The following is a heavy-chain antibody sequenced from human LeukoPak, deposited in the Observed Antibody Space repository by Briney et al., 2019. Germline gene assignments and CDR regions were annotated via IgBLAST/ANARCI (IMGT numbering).Heavy chain of an antibody. Sequence: AGGSLRLSCAASGFTFSSYGMHWVRQAPGKGLEWVAVIWYDGSDKYYADSVKGRFTISRDNSKNTLFLQMNNLRAEDTAVYYCAREYAQNAFDIWGQGTMVTVSS. D-gene: IGHD2-2*01. CDR3: AREYAQNAFDI. CDR1: GFTFSSYG. V-gene: IGHV3-33*01. CDR2: IWYDGSDK. J-gene: IGHJ3*02.